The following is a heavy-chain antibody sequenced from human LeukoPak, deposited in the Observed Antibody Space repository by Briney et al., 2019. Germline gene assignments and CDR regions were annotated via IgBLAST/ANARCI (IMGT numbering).Heavy chain of an antibody. D-gene: IGHD3-16*01. Sequence: ASVKVSCKASGHTFTSYGISWVRQAPGQGLEWMGWISAYNGNTNYAQKLQGRVTMTTDTSTSTAYMELRSLRSDDTAVYYCARERAGGVLNWFDPWGQGTLVTVSS. CDR2: ISAYNGNT. J-gene: IGHJ5*02. V-gene: IGHV1-18*01. CDR3: ARERAGGVLNWFDP. CDR1: GHTFTSYG.